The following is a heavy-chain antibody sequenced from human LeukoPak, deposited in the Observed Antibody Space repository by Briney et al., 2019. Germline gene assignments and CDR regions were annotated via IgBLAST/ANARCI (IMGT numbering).Heavy chain of an antibody. CDR3: ARDTPETPYYDSSGYLSWYFDL. CDR2: IYYSGST. D-gene: IGHD3-22*01. J-gene: IGHJ2*01. Sequence: SETLSLTCTVSGGSISSSSYYWGWIRQPPGKGLEWIGSIYYSGSTYYNPSLKSRVTISVDTSKNQFSLKLSSVTAADTAVYYCARDTPETPYYDSSGYLSWYFDLWGRGTLVTVSS. CDR1: GGSISSSSYY. V-gene: IGHV4-39*07.